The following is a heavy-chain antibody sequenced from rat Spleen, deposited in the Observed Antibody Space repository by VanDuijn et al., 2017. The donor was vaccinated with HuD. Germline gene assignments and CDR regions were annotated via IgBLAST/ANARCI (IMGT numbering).Heavy chain of an antibody. V-gene: IGHV5-58*01. D-gene: IGHD4-3*01. J-gene: IGHJ3*01. CDR1: GFTFSSYW. Sequence: EVQLVESGGDLVQPGRSLKLSCVASGFTFSSYWMYWIRQAPGKGLEWVSSINTDGGSTNYPDSVKGRFTVSRDNTRSTQFLQMDSLRSEDTATYYCARQDTSGYSNWFTYWGQGTLVTVSS. CDR2: INTDGGST. CDR3: ARQDTSGYSNWFTY.